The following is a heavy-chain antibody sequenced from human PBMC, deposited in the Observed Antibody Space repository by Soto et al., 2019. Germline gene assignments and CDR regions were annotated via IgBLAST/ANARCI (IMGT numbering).Heavy chain of an antibody. CDR2: IGTLFDT. CDR3: ARGRSNDFRSTAQAKFDR. J-gene: IGHJ5*02. V-gene: IGHV3-13*04. D-gene: IGHD2-21*02. Sequence: PGGSLRLSCVASGFTFSTYDMHWVRQVTGKGLEWVSAIGTLFDTYYVGSVKGGFTGSRKNARNSFFLQMNSLRAGDTAIYYCARGRSNDFRSTAQAKFDRWGQGTLVTVS. CDR1: GFTFSTYD.